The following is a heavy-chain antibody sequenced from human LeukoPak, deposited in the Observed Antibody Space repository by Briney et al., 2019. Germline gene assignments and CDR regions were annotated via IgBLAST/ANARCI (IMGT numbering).Heavy chain of an antibody. CDR3: AKDPSNYGSGFMDV. V-gene: IGHV3-30*02. Sequence: GGSLRLSCAASRFTFRSFGIHWVRQAPGKGLEWVAFIRDDGSNKYYADSVKGRFTISRDNSKNTLLLQMNSLRGEDTAVYYCAKDPSNYGSGFMDVWGKGTTVTVSS. D-gene: IGHD3-10*01. CDR2: IRDDGSNK. CDR1: RFTFRSFG. J-gene: IGHJ6*03.